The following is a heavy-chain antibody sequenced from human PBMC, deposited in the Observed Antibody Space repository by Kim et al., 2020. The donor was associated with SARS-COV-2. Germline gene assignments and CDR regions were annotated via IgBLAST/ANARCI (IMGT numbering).Heavy chain of an antibody. CDR2: IKQDESEK. Sequence: GGSLRLSCAASGFTFSSYWMSWVRQAPGKGLEWVANIKQDESEKYYVGSVRGRFTISRDNAKNSLYLQMNSLRAEDMAVYYCARDLRGGHFDYWGQGTLVTVSS. V-gene: IGHV3-7*01. CDR1: GFTFSSYW. D-gene: IGHD3-10*01. CDR3: ARDLRGGHFDY. J-gene: IGHJ4*02.